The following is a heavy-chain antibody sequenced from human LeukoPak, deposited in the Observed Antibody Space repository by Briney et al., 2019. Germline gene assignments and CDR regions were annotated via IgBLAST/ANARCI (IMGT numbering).Heavy chain of an antibody. V-gene: IGHV3-21*01. CDR2: ISSSSSYI. J-gene: IGHJ3*02. CDR1: GFTFSSYS. D-gene: IGHD3-10*01. Sequence: GGSLRLSCAASGFTFSSYSMNWVSQAPGKGLEWVSSISSSSSYIYYADSVKGRFTISRDNAKNSLYLQMNSLRAEDTAVYYCAREGQFDAFDIWGQGTMVTVSS. CDR3: AREGQFDAFDI.